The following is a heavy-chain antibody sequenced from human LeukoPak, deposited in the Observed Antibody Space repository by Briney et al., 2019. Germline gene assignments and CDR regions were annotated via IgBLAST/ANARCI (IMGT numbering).Heavy chain of an antibody. Sequence: PSETLSLTCTVSGGSISTANYYWSWIRQPAGKGLEWIGRFSPTGSTNYNPSLKSRVTISVDTSKNQFSLKLSSVTAADTAVYYCARGGGIFGVGFDYWGQGTLVTVSS. CDR3: ARGGGIFGVGFDY. J-gene: IGHJ4*02. V-gene: IGHV4-61*02. CDR2: FSPTGST. D-gene: IGHD3-3*01. CDR1: GGSISTANYY.